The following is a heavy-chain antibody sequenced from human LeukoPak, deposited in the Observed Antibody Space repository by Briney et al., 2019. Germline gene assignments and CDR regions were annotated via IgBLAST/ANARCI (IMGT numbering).Heavy chain of an antibody. CDR1: GGTFSSYA. D-gene: IGHD6-13*01. V-gene: IGHV1-69*13. CDR2: IIPIFGTA. CDR3: ARALLRGIAVAGTAPNYYYYMDV. Sequence: SVKVSCKASGGTFSSYAISWVRQAPGQGLEWMGGIIPIFGTANYAQKFQGRVTITADESTSTAYMELSSLRSGDTAVYYCARALLRGIAVAGTAPNYYYYMDVWGKGTTVTVSS. J-gene: IGHJ6*03.